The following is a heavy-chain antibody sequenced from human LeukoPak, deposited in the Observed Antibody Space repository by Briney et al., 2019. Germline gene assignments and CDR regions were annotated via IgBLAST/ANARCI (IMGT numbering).Heavy chain of an antibody. CDR1: GYTFTRYQ. CDR3: AKVRDSSH. V-gene: IGHV1-46*01. D-gene: IGHD5-24*01. CDR2: IYPSGGST. Sequence: ASVRVSYKASGYTFTRYQILWVRQAPGQGPEWMGIIYPSGGSTNYAQKFQGRVTMTRDMSTSTVYMELSSLRSEDTAVYYCAKVRDSSHWGQGTLVTVSS. J-gene: IGHJ4*02.